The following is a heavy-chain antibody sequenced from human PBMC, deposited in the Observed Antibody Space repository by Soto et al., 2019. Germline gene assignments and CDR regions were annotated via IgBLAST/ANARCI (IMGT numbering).Heavy chain of an antibody. V-gene: IGHV1-24*01. CDR3: ATDPYCSGGSCYYAFDI. CDR1: GYTLTELS. D-gene: IGHD2-15*01. J-gene: IGHJ3*02. CDR2: FDPEDGET. Sequence: ASVKVSCKVSGYTLTELSMHWVRQAPGKGLEWMGGFDPEDGETIYAQKFQGRVTMTEDTSTDTAYMELSSLRSEDTAVYYCATDPYCSGGSCYYAFDIWGQGTMVTVSS.